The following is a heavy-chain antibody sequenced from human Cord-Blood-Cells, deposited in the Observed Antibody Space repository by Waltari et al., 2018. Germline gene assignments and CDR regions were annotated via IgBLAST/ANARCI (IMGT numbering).Heavy chain of an antibody. Sequence: EVQLVESGGGLVQPGRSLRLSCAASGFTFDDYAMHWVRQAPGKGLEWVSGISWNSGSIGYADSVKGRFTISRDNAKNSLYLQMNSLRAEDTALYYCAKDIDLYSSSSFAFDIWGQGTMVTVSS. CDR2: ISWNSGSI. CDR1: GFTFDDYA. D-gene: IGHD6-6*01. V-gene: IGHV3-9*01. J-gene: IGHJ3*02. CDR3: AKDIDLYSSSSFAFDI.